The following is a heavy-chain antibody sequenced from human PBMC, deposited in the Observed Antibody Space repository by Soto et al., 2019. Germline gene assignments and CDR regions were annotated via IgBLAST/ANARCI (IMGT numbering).Heavy chain of an antibody. CDR3: ARAQSNIVATITFDY. CDR2: ISSSGSTI. D-gene: IGHD5-12*01. J-gene: IGHJ4*02. V-gene: IGHV3-11*01. CDR1: GFTFSDYY. Sequence: SGFTFSDYYMSWIRQAPGKGLEWVSYISSSGSTIYYADSVKGRFTISRDNAKNSLYLQMSSLRADDTAVYYCARAQSNIVATITFDYWGQGTLVTVSS.